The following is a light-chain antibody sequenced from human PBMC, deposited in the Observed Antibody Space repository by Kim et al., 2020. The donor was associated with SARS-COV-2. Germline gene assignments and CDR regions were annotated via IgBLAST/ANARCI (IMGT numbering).Light chain of an antibody. J-gene: IGLJ3*02. CDR3: QAWDSSTDQVL. CDR1: NIGTKS. V-gene: IGLV3-21*04. CDR2: YDR. Sequence: SYELTQPPSVSVAPGETARITCDGNNIGTKSVYWYQQKAGQTPILLIYYDRERPSGIPERFSGSNSGNTATLTVSRVEAGDEADYYCQAWDSSTDQVLFGGGTKVTVL.